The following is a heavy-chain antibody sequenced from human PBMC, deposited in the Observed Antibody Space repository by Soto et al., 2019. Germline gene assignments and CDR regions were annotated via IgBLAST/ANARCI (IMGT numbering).Heavy chain of an antibody. J-gene: IGHJ4*01. V-gene: IGHV4-30-4*01. CDR3: ARAYGDY. CDR2: IYYSGST. Sequence: SETLSLTCTVSGGSFSVSDCYWTWIRQPPGKGLEWIGYIYYSGSTYYNPSLSGRVTISVDRSKSQFSLELSSVTAADTAVYYCARAYGDY. D-gene: IGHD3-16*01. CDR1: GGSFSVSDCY.